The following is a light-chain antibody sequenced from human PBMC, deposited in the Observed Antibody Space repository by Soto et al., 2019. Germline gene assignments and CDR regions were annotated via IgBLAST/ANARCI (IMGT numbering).Light chain of an antibody. J-gene: IGKJ4*01. Sequence: EIVLTQSPGTLSLSPGERATLSCRASQAVRSEYFAWYQQKPGQPPRLLIFGVSTRATGIPDRLSGGGSGTDFTLTISRLEPEDFALYYCHQYGNSPLTFGGGTKVDIK. CDR2: GVS. CDR3: HQYGNSPLT. V-gene: IGKV3-20*01. CDR1: QAVRSEY.